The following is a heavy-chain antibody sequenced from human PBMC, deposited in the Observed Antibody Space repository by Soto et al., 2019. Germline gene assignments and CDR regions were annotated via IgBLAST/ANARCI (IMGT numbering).Heavy chain of an antibody. J-gene: IGHJ5*02. D-gene: IGHD1-1*01. CDR2: IIPILGIA. Sequence: QVQLVQSGAEVKKPGSSVKVSCKASGGTFSSYTISWVRQAPGQGLEWMGRIIPILGIANYAQKFQGRVTITADKSTSIAYMELSSLISEETAVYYCARAVDFNWNDRYNWFDLWGQGTLVTVSS. CDR1: GGTFSSYT. CDR3: ARAVDFNWNDRYNWFDL. V-gene: IGHV1-69*02.